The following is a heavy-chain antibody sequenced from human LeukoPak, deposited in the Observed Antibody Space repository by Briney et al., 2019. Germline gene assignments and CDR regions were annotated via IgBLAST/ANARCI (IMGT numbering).Heavy chain of an antibody. V-gene: IGHV1-18*01. CDR1: GYAFSSYG. CDR3: ARVPPRGYSGYDSDS. D-gene: IGHD5-12*01. CDR2: ISGYNGNT. Sequence: ASVKVSCKAYGYAFSSYGISWVRQAPGQGLEWMGWISGYNGNTNYARKFQDSVPMTADTSTSTAYMELRSLRPDDTAVYYCARVPPRGYSGYDSDSWGQGTRVTVSS. J-gene: IGHJ4*02.